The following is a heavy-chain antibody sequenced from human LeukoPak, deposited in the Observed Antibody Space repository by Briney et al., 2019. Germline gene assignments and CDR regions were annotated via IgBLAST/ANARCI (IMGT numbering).Heavy chain of an antibody. Sequence: PGGSLRLSCAASGFTFSSYAMHWVRQAPGKGLEWVAVISYDGSNKYYADSVKGRFTISRDNSKNALYLQMNSLRVEDTAVYYCAIDPNWGTHSWGQGVLVTVSS. CDR3: AIDPNWGTHS. J-gene: IGHJ4*02. CDR2: ISYDGSNK. V-gene: IGHV3-30-3*01. CDR1: GFTFSSYA. D-gene: IGHD7-27*01.